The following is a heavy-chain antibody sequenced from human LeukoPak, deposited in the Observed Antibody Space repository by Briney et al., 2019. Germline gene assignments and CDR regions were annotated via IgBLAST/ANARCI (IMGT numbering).Heavy chain of an antibody. V-gene: IGHV3-23*01. CDR1: GFTFSSYG. CDR3: AKSEVGAFDY. Sequence: GGTLRLSCAASGFTFSSYGMSWVRQAPGKGLEWVSAISGSGGSTYYADSVKGRFTISRDNSKNTLYLQMNSLRAEDTAVYYCAKSEVGAFDYWGQGTLVTVSS. CDR2: ISGSGGST. J-gene: IGHJ4*02. D-gene: IGHD1-26*01.